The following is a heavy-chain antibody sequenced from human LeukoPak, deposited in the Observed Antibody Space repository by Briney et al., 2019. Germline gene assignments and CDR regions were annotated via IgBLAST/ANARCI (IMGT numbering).Heavy chain of an antibody. CDR2: INHSGST. D-gene: IGHD2-2*01. Sequence: SETLSLTCAVYGGSFSGYYWSWIRQPPGKGLEWIGEINHSGSTNYNPSLESRVTISVDTSKNQFSLKLSSVTAADTAVYYCARLRLGYCSSTSCHLVSDYYGMDVWGKGTTVTVSS. CDR1: GGSFSGYY. J-gene: IGHJ6*04. V-gene: IGHV4-34*01. CDR3: ARLRLGYCSSTSCHLVSDYYGMDV.